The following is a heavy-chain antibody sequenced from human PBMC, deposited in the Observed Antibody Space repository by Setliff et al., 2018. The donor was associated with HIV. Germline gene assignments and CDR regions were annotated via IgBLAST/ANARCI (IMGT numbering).Heavy chain of an antibody. D-gene: IGHD2-21*02. Sequence: PGGSLRLSCAVSGFLLTDYNMNWVRQAPGKGLEWVSYISSSGSSKYYPDSVKGRFTISRDNAKNYLYLEMRSLRAEDTATYYCARISTVTVRHWGQGTLVTVSS. V-gene: IGHV3-48*01. CDR1: GFLLTDYN. J-gene: IGHJ1*01. CDR2: ISSSGSSK. CDR3: ARISTVTVRH.